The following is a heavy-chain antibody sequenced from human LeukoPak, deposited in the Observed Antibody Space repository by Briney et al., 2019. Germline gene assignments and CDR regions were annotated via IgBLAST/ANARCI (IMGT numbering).Heavy chain of an antibody. V-gene: IGHV3-30*18. D-gene: IGHD1-14*01. CDR2: ISDDGSNT. Sequence: PGRSLRLSCTASGFTLSSFGMHWVRQAPGKGLEWVAVISDDGSNTYYADSVKGRFTISRDNSKNTLSLQMSNLRAEDTAIYYCAKLHSATITADFDHWGQGTLVTVSS. CDR1: GFTLSSFG. CDR3: AKLHSATITADFDH. J-gene: IGHJ4*02.